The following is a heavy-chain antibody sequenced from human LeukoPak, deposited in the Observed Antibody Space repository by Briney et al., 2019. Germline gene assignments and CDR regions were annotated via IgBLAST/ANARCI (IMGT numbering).Heavy chain of an antibody. CDR1: GYTFTSYG. Sequence: ASVKVSCKASGYTFTSYGISWVRQAPGQGLEWMGWISAYNGNTNYAQKLQGRVTMTTDTSTSTAYMELRSLRSEDTAVYYCARGTLTQTYGMDVWGQGTTVTVSS. J-gene: IGHJ6*02. V-gene: IGHV1-18*01. CDR2: ISAYNGNT. D-gene: IGHD2-21*02. CDR3: ARGTLTQTYGMDV.